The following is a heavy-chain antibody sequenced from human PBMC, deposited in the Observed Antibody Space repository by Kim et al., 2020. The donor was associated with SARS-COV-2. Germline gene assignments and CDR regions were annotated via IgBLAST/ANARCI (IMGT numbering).Heavy chain of an antibody. Sequence: ASVKVSCKASGYTFTGYYMHWVRQAPGQGLEWMGWINPNSGGTNYAQKFQGRVTMTRDTSISTAYMELSRLRSDDTAVYYCARERRVLRVISLGYYGMDVWGQGTTVTVSS. J-gene: IGHJ6*02. CDR1: GYTFTGYY. CDR2: INPNSGGT. D-gene: IGHD7-27*01. V-gene: IGHV1-2*02. CDR3: ARERRVLRVISLGYYGMDV.